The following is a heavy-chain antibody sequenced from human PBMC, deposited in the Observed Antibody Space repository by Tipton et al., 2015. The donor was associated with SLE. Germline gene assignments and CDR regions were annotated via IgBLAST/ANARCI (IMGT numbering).Heavy chain of an antibody. CDR2: FYYTANT. CDR1: GAPVGRYY. CDR3: ARLSYYGDYFDY. Sequence: GLVKPSETLSLTCSVSGAPVGRYYWNWIRQPPGKRLEWIGSFYYTANTYFNPSLRSRVTISVDTSKNRFSLELTFVTAADTAVYYCARLSYYGDYFDYWGQGSLVTVSS. J-gene: IGHJ4*02. V-gene: IGHV4-59*02. D-gene: IGHD4-17*01.